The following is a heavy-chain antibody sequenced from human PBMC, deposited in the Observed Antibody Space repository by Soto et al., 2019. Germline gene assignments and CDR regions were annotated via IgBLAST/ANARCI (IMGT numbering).Heavy chain of an antibody. CDR3: ARGGWEPHDY. V-gene: IGHV1-18*01. CDR2: INVYSGKT. J-gene: IGHJ4*02. CDR1: GYTFISFG. D-gene: IGHD1-26*01. Sequence: GASVKVSCKASGYTFISFGISWVRQAPGQGLEWMGWINVYSGKTNYAQKFQGRVTMTTDTSTSTAYMELTSLRSDDTAVYYCARGGWEPHDYWGQGTLVTVS.